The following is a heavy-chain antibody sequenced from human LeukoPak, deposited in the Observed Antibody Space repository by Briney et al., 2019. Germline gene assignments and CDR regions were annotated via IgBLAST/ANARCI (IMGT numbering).Heavy chain of an antibody. D-gene: IGHD3-10*01. Sequence: PGGSLRLSCAASGFTFSSYGMHWVRQAPGKGLEWVAVIWYDGSNKYYADSVKGRFTISRDNSKNTLYLQMNSLRAEDTAVYYCARDLVRGVSTFDYWGQGTLVTVSS. CDR1: GFTFSSYG. J-gene: IGHJ4*02. V-gene: IGHV3-33*01. CDR2: IWYDGSNK. CDR3: ARDLVRGVSTFDY.